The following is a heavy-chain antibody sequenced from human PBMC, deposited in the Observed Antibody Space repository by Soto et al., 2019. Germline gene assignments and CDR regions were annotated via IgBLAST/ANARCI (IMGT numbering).Heavy chain of an antibody. D-gene: IGHD2-21*01. CDR1: GASVSSGNW. V-gene: IGHV4-4*02. CDR2: MHPSGNT. J-gene: IGHJ4*02. CDR3: ARHGDYFFDF. Sequence: QVQLQESDPGLLKPSGTLFLTCAVSGASVSSGNWWSWVRQPPGKGLEWIGEMHPSGNTNYKPSLKSRVSVSVDKSKSQLSLHLNSLTAADTAVYFCARHGDYFFDFWGQGTLVTVSS.